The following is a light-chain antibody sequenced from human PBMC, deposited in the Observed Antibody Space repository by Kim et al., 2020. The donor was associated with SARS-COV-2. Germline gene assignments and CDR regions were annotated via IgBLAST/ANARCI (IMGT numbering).Light chain of an antibody. J-gene: IGKJ2*01. CDR3: QQMYTTPYT. CDR2: TAS. V-gene: IGKV1-39*01. CDR1: QSIVNY. Sequence: AAVGDRVTITCRASQSIVNYLNWYQQKPGKAPKLLIYTASTLQSGVPSRFSGSGSGTDFTLTITSLQREDFATYYCQQMYTTPYTFGQGTKLEI.